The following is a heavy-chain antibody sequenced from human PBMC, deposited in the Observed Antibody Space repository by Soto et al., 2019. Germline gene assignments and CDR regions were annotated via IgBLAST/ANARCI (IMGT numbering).Heavy chain of an antibody. CDR3: ARGKRWLALFGFDY. CDR2: IYYSGST. J-gene: IGHJ4*02. V-gene: IGHV4-59*01. D-gene: IGHD3-16*01. Sequence: QVQLQESGPGLVKPSETLSLTCTVSGGSISSYYWSWIRQPPGKGLEWIGYIYYSGSTNYNPSLKRRVTISVDTSKNQFSLKLSSVTAADTAVYYCARGKRWLALFGFDYWGQGTLGTVSS. CDR1: GGSISSYY.